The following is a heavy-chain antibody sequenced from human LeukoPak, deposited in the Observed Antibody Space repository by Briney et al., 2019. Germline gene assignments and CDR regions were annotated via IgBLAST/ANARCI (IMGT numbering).Heavy chain of an antibody. CDR1: GYTFTSYD. CDR2: MNPNSGNT. Sequence: GSVKVSCKASGYTFTSYDINWVRQATGQGLEWMGWMNPNSGNTGYAQKFQGRVTITRNTSISTAYMELSSLRSEDTAVYYCASGPPATRAFDIWGQGTMITVSS. CDR3: ASGPPATRAFDI. J-gene: IGHJ3*02. D-gene: IGHD1-1*01. V-gene: IGHV1-8*03.